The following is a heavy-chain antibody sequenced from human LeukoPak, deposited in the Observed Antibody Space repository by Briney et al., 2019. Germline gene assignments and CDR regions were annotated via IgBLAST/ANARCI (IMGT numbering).Heavy chain of an antibody. Sequence: GGSLRLSCAASGFTFSTYWMTWVRQAPGKGLEWVANIKQDGTEKSYVDSVKGRVTISRDNAKNSLYLQMNSLRAEDTAVYYCARIRYTSSSLDYWGQGTLVTVSS. D-gene: IGHD6-6*01. J-gene: IGHJ4*02. CDR3: ARIRYTSSSLDY. CDR1: GFTFSTYW. V-gene: IGHV3-7*01. CDR2: IKQDGTEK.